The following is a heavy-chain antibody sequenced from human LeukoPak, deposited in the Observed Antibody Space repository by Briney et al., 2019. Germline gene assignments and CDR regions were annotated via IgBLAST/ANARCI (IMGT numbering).Heavy chain of an antibody. Sequence: ASVKVSCKVSGYTLTELSMHWVRQSPGKGLEWMGGFDPEDGETIYAQKFQGRVTMTEDTSTDTAYMELSSLRSEDTAVYYCATGLRGAAAERNYWGQGTLVTVSS. J-gene: IGHJ4*02. D-gene: IGHD6-13*01. CDR2: FDPEDGET. V-gene: IGHV1-24*01. CDR1: GYTLTELS. CDR3: ATGLRGAAAERNY.